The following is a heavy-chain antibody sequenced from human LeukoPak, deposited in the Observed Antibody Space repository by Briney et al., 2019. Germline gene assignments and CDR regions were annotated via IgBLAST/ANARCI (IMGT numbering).Heavy chain of an antibody. CDR3: AKRSGLRYFDWLNPFFDY. V-gene: IGHV3-33*06. Sequence: PGGSLRLSCAASGFTFSSYGMHWVRQAPGKGLEWVAVICYDGSNKYYADSVKGRFTISRDNAKNTLYLQMNSLRAEDTAVYYCAKRSGLRYFDWLNPFFDYCGQGPLVTVSS. D-gene: IGHD3-9*01. J-gene: IGHJ4*02. CDR1: GFTFSSYG. CDR2: ICYDGSNK.